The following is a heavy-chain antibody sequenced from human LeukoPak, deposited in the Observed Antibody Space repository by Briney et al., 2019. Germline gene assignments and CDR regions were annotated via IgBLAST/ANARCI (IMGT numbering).Heavy chain of an antibody. CDR2: IYYSGST. D-gene: IGHD2-21*01. V-gene: IGHV4-28*01. CDR3: ARICSGDCYGGIDY. J-gene: IGHJ4*02. Sequence: PSETLSLTCAVSGYSISSSNWWGWIRQPPGKGLEWIGYIYYSGSTYYNPSLKSRVTMSVDTSKNQFSLKLSSVTAVDTAVYYCARICSGDCYGGIDYWGQGTLVTVSS. CDR1: GYSISSSNW.